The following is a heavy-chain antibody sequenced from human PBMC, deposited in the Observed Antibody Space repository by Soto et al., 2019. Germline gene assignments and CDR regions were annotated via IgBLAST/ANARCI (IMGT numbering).Heavy chain of an antibody. D-gene: IGHD2-2*02. CDR2: ISAYNGNT. CDR1: GYTFTSYG. J-gene: IGHJ6*02. V-gene: IGHV1-18*04. Sequence: QVQLVQSGAEVKKPGASVNVSCKASGYTFTSYGISWVRQAPGQGLEWMGWISAYNGNTNYAQKLQCRVTMTTDTSTSTAYMELRSLRSDATAVYYCARRYCSSTSCYNYYGMDVWGQGTTVTVSS. CDR3: ARRYCSSTSCYNYYGMDV.